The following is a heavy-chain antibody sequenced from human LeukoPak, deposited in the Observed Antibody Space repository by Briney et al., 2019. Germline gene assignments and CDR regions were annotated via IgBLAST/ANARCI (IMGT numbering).Heavy chain of an antibody. CDR1: GYSISSGYY. CDR2: IYHSGST. Sequence: SETLSLTCAVSGYSISSGYYWGWIRQPPGKGLEWIGSIYHSGSTYYNPSLKSRVTISVDTSKNQFSLKLNSVTAADAAVYYCASPGKYDNSPIDYWGQGTLVTVSS. V-gene: IGHV4-38-2*01. D-gene: IGHD1-1*01. J-gene: IGHJ4*02. CDR3: ASPGKYDNSPIDY.